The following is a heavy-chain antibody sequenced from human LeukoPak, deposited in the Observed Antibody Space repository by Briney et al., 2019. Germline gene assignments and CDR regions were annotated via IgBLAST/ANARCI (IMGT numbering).Heavy chain of an antibody. CDR3: ARERIAAAGTSTYYYSGMDV. D-gene: IGHD6-13*01. CDR1: GFTFSDYY. V-gene: IGHV3-11*05. J-gene: IGHJ6*02. CDR2: SSSMSRYT. Sequence: PRGSLRLSCAPSGFTFSDYYMSWIRQAPGRGMEWVSYSSSMSRYTNYADSVKGRFTVSRDNAKNSLYLQMNSPRAKDTAVYYCARERIAAAGTSTYYYSGMDVWGQGTTVT.